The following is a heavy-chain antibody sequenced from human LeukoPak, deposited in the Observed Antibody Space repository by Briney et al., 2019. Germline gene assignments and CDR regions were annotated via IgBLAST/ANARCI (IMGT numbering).Heavy chain of an antibody. Sequence: GGSLRLSCAASGFTVSSNYMGWVRQAPGKGLEWVSYITNSGSGSTTYYADSVKGRFTISRDNAKNSLYLQMNSLRAEDTAMYYCARDRGVVVAAMGYYFDYWGQGTLVTVSS. D-gene: IGHD2-15*01. CDR3: ARDRGVVVAAMGYYFDY. V-gene: IGHV3-11*01. CDR2: ITNSGSGSTT. CDR1: GFTVSSNY. J-gene: IGHJ4*02.